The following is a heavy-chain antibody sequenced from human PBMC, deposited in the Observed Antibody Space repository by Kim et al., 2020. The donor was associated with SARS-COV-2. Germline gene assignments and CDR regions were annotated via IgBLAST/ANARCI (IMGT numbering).Heavy chain of an antibody. J-gene: IGHJ6*03. CDR2: ISWNSGSI. CDR3: AKGSSPYYYYYMDV. Sequence: GGSLRHSCAASGFTFGDYAMHWVRQAPGKGLEWVSGISWNSGSIGYADSVKGRFTISRDNAKNSLYLQMNSLGAEDTALYYCAKGSSPYYYYYMDVWGKG. V-gene: IGHV3-9*01. D-gene: IGHD6-6*01. CDR1: GFTFGDYA.